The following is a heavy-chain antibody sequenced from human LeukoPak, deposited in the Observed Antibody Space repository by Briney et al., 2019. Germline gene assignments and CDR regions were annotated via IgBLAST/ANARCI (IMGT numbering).Heavy chain of an antibody. Sequence: SETLSLTCAVYGGSFSGYYWSWIRQPPGKGLEWIGEINHSGSTNYNPSLKSRVTISVDTSKNQFSLKLSSVTAADTAVYYCARVLRYFDWLKSTHFDYWGQGTLVTVSS. V-gene: IGHV4-34*01. CDR3: ARVLRYFDWLKSTHFDY. CDR1: GGSFSGYY. J-gene: IGHJ4*02. D-gene: IGHD3-9*01. CDR2: INHSGST.